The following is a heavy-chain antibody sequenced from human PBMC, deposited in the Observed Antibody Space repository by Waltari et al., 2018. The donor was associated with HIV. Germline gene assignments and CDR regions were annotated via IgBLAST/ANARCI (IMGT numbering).Heavy chain of an antibody. J-gene: IGHJ4*02. CDR3: ARGRYYNGSPLPLDQ. Sequence: QVQLQQWGAGLLKASETLSLTGAVSGGSLSNYYWSWIRQPPGKGLEWSGEINYSGSANNNPSLKSRVTMSVDTSKKQFSLNLTSVTAAVTAVYYCARGRYYNGSPLPLDQWGQGTLVTVSS. D-gene: IGHD3-22*01. V-gene: IGHV4-34*01. CDR1: GGSLSNYY. CDR2: INYSGSA.